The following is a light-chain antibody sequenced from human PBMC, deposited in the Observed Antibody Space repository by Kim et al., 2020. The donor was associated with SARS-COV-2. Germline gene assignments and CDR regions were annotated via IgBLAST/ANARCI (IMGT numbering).Light chain of an antibody. CDR2: EVS. V-gene: IGLV2-14*01. CDR3: SSYIRGSTNYV. J-gene: IGLJ1*01. CDR1: SSEVGGYKY. Sequence: QSSTISCTGTSSEVGGYKYVSWYQQHPGKAPKLVIYEVSNRPSGVSNRFSGSKSGNTASLTISGLQAEDEADYYCSSYIRGSTNYVFGTGTKVTVL.